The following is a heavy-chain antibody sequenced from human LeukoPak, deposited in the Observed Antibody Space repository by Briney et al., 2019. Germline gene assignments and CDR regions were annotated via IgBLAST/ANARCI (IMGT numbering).Heavy chain of an antibody. CDR3: ASNTGSDASGYAY. Sequence: ASVKVSCKASGYTFINYGITWVRQAPGQGLEWMGWISVNNGDTNYEQKLQGRVTVTSDTSTSTAYMEPRGLRSDDTAIYYCASNTGSDASGYAYWGQGTLVTVSS. D-gene: IGHD3-22*01. CDR2: ISVNNGDT. V-gene: IGHV1-18*01. J-gene: IGHJ4*02. CDR1: GYTFINYG.